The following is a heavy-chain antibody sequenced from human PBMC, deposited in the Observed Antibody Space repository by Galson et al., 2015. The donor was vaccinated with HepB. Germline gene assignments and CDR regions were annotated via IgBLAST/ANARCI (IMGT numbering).Heavy chain of an antibody. CDR1: GGSISSYY. CDR3: ARRRAVAADYWYFDL. D-gene: IGHD6-19*01. CDR2: IYYSGST. J-gene: IGHJ2*01. V-gene: IGHV4-59*01. Sequence: LSLTCTVSGGSISSYYWSWIRQPPGKGLEWIGYIYYSGSTNYNPSLKSRVTISVDTSKNQFSLKLSSVTAADTAVYYCARRRAVAADYWYFDLWGRGTLVTVSS.